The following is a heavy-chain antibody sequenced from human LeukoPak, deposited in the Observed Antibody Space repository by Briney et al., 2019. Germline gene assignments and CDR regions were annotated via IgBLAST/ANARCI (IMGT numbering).Heavy chain of an antibody. Sequence: SETLFLTCTVSGYSISSYYWSWIRQPPGKGLEWIGYIYYSGSTNYNPSLKSRVTISVDTSKNQFSLKLSSVTAADTAVYYCASSTVTTYYFDYWGQGTLVTVSS. CDR1: GYSISSYY. CDR2: IYYSGST. V-gene: IGHV4-59*01. CDR3: ASSTVTTYYFDY. D-gene: IGHD4-17*01. J-gene: IGHJ4*02.